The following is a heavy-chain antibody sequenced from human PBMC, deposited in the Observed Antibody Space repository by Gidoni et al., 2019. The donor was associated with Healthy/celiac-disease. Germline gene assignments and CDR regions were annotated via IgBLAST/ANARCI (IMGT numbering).Heavy chain of an antibody. CDR2: IDPSDSYT. J-gene: IGHJ6*04. V-gene: IGHV5-10-1*01. Sequence: WMGRIDPSDSYTNYSPSFQGHVTISADKSISTAYLQWSSLKASDTAMYYCARHREGGDVWGKGTTVTVSS. CDR3: ARHREGGDV.